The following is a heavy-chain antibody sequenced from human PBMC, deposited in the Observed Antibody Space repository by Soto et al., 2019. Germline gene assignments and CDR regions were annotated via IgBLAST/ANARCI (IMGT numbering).Heavy chain of an antibody. CDR1: GFTFSSYG. D-gene: IGHD2-15*01. CDR3: ARDRDYCSGGSCKYYYYYMDV. Sequence: PGGSLRLSCSASGFTFSSYGMHWVRQAPGKGLEWVAVIWYDGSNKYYADSVKGRFTISRDNSKNTLYLQMNSLRAEDTAVYYCARDRDYCSGGSCKYYYYYMDVWGKGTTVTVSS. CDR2: IWYDGSNK. J-gene: IGHJ6*03. V-gene: IGHV3-33*01.